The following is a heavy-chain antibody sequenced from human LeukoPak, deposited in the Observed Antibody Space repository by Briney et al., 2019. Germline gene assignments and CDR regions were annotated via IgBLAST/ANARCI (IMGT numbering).Heavy chain of an antibody. CDR1: GKSVTTGYY. CDR2: IYHRESG. D-gene: IGHD3-10*01. J-gene: IGHJ6*03. Sequence: PSETLSLTCDVSGKSVTTGYYWAWIRQPPGKALEWIGIIYHRESGHYQPSLKSRVSMAVDTSKNQFSLRLSAVTAADTAVYYCARFYTTSQYGSGYMDVWGKGTTVTVSS. V-gene: IGHV4-38-2*01. CDR3: ARFYTTSQYGSGYMDV.